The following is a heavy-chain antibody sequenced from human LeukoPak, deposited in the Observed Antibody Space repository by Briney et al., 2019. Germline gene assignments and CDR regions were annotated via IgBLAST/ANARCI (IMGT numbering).Heavy chain of an antibody. V-gene: IGHV3-53*01. Sequence: GGSLRLSCAASGFTVSSNYMSWVRQAPGKGLEWVSVIYSGGSTYYADSVKGRFIISRDNSKNTLYLQMNSLRAEDTAVYYCAKIFQSSSWFDLDYWGQGTLVTVSS. CDR2: IYSGGST. J-gene: IGHJ4*02. D-gene: IGHD6-13*01. CDR1: GFTVSSNY. CDR3: AKIFQSSSWFDLDY.